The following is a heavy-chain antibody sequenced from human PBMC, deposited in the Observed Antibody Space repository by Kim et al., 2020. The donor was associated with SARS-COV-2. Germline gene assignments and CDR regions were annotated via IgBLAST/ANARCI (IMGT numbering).Heavy chain of an antibody. CDR3: ARDRGSRDGYLIGYFD. V-gene: IGHV4-39*07. D-gene: IGHD3-10*01. Sequence: SETLSLTCSVSGGSISSSSYYWGWVRQPPGKGLEWVADIYYTGSTYYNPSLKSRVTISVDTSKNQFSLKLSSVTAADTAVYHCARDRGSRDGYLIGYFD. CDR2: IYYTGST. J-gene: IGHJ2*01. CDR1: GGSISSSSYY.